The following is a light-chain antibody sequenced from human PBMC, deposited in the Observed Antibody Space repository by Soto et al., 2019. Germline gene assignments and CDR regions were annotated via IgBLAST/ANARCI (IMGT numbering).Light chain of an antibody. V-gene: IGKV1-5*01. Sequence: DIQMTQPPSTLSASVGVRVTITCRASQSIISCLAWYQQKPGKAPKLLIYEASSFESGVPSRFSGSGSGTEFTLPVSSLQPNHFSTYYCQQYNSYYPWTFGQGTKVEIK. CDR2: EAS. J-gene: IGKJ1*01. CDR1: QSIISC. CDR3: QQYNSYYPWT.